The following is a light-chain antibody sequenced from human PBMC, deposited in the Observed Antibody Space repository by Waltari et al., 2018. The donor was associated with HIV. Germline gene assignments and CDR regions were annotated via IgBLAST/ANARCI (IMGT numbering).Light chain of an antibody. CDR2: SNN. V-gene: IGLV1-44*01. Sequence: QSVLTQPPSASGTPGQRVTIACSGRSSNLGRNTVNGYQQLPGTAPKLLIYSNNQRPSGVPDRFSGSKSGTSASLAISGLQSEDEADYYCAAWDDSLNGVVFGGGTKLTVL. CDR3: AAWDDSLNGVV. J-gene: IGLJ2*01. CDR1: SSNLGRNT.